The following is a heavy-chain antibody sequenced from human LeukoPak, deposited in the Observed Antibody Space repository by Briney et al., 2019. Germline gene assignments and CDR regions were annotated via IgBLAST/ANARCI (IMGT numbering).Heavy chain of an antibody. Sequence: SETLSLTCTVSGGSLSTYYWTWNRQPPGKGLEWIGYIHYSGSTTYNPSLKSRVTISVDTSTNQFSLKLNSVTAADTAVYYCARDQGQYGDFQVWGQGTLVTVSS. D-gene: IGHD2-21*02. CDR1: GGSLSTYY. CDR2: IHYSGST. J-gene: IGHJ4*02. CDR3: ARDQGQYGDFQV. V-gene: IGHV4-59*01.